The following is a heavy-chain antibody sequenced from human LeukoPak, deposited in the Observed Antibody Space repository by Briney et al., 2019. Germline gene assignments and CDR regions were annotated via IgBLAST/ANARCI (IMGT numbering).Heavy chain of an antibody. V-gene: IGHV3-43*02. J-gene: IGHJ4*02. CDR2: ISGDGGTT. CDR3: ARDHVYGGADY. Sequence: GGSLRLSCEASGFTLNSYAMHWVRQAPGKGLEWVSLISGDGGTTYYADSVQGRFIISRDNSKNSLHLQMNSLKTEDTALYYCARDHVYGGADYWGQGTLVTVSS. CDR1: GFTLNSYA. D-gene: IGHD4-23*01.